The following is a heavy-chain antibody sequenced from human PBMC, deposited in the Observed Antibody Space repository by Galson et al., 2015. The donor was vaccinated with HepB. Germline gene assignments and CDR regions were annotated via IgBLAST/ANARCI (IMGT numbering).Heavy chain of an antibody. CDR2: ISYDGSNK. Sequence: SLRLSCAASGFTFSSYGMHWVRQAPGKGLEWVAVISYDGSNKYYADSVKGRFTISRDNSKNTPYLQMNSLRAEDTAVYYCAKDQKHASSGYYSGYFDYWGQGTLVTVSS. J-gene: IGHJ4*02. D-gene: IGHD3-22*01. CDR1: GFTFSSYG. V-gene: IGHV3-30*18. CDR3: AKDQKHASSGYYSGYFDY.